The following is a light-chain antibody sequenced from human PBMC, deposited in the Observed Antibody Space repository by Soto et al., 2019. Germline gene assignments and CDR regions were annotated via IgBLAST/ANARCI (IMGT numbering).Light chain of an antibody. J-gene: IGLJ1*01. CDR1: SSDVGTYNY. V-gene: IGLV2-14*01. Sequence: QSVLTQPASVSGSPGQSITISCTGSSSDVGTYNYVSWYQQHPDKVPKLTIYEVTYRPSGVSGRFSGSKSGNTASLTISGLRAEDEADYYCSSYTDSSAVEVFGTGTKVTVL. CDR3: SSYTDSSAVEV. CDR2: EVT.